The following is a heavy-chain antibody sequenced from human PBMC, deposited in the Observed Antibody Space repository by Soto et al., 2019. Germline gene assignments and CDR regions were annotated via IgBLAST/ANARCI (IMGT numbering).Heavy chain of an antibody. CDR2: IIPIFGTA. D-gene: IGHD3-10*01. CDR3: ARDASMGGPRYYYYGMDV. Sequence: ASVKVSCKASGGTFSSYAISWVRQAPGQGLEWMGGIIPIFGTANYAQKFQGRVTITADESTSTAYMELSSLRSEETAVYYCARDASMGGPRYYYYGMDVWGQGTTVTVSS. V-gene: IGHV1-69*13. J-gene: IGHJ6*02. CDR1: GGTFSSYA.